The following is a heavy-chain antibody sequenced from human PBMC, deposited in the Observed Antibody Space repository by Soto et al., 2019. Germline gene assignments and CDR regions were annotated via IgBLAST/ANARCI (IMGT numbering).Heavy chain of an antibody. J-gene: IGHJ6*02. CDR1: GFTFDSYS. CDR3: ARDHRYCSGSSCRPYLYYYGMDV. Sequence: EVQLVESGGGLVKSGGSLRLSCAASGFTFDSYSVNWVRQAPGRGLEWVSVISGTGDYIYYADSVKGRFTISRDNAKSSLHLQMNSLRAEDTAVYYCARDHRYCSGSSCRPYLYYYGMDVWGQGTTVTVSS. V-gene: IGHV3-21*01. CDR2: ISGTGDYI. D-gene: IGHD2-15*01.